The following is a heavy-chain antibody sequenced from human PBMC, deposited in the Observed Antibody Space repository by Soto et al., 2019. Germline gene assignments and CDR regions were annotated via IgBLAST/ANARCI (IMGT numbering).Heavy chain of an antibody. CDR3: ARSPDTVTTRWFDP. D-gene: IGHD4-17*01. V-gene: IGHV3-21*04. CDR1: GFSFSTYS. Sequence: GGSLRLSCIASGFSFSTYSMNWVRQAPGKGLEWVSSIRRSGDYTYYADSLKGRFTISRDNAKNSLSLQMNSLRAEDTAVYYCARSPDTVTTRWFDPWGQGTLVTVSS. J-gene: IGHJ5*02. CDR2: IRRSGDYT.